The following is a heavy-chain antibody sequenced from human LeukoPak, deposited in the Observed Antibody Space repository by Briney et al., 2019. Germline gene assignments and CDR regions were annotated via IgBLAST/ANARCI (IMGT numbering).Heavy chain of an antibody. J-gene: IGHJ4*02. CDR2: IDNDGRTT. CDR3: ARDVGDAGSY. CDR1: GYSFRNYW. V-gene: IGHV3-74*01. Sequence: GGSLRLSCAASGYSFRNYWMHWVRQAPGKGPVWVSRIDNDGRTTDYAVSVKGRFTISRDNVQNTLYLQMDSLRAEDTAVYYCARDVGDAGSYWGQGTLVTVSS. D-gene: IGHD3-10*01.